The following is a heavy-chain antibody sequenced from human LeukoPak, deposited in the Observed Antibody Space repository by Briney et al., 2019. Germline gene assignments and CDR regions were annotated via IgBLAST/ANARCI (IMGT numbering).Heavy chain of an antibody. D-gene: IGHD1-26*01. V-gene: IGHV3-49*04. Sequence: PGRSLRLSCAASGFTFADYTLNWVRRAPGKGLEWVGFIRSNAHGGAPEYAASVKDRFIISRDDSKSTAYLQMNSLKTDDTAVFYCTRAYVGPTSVGYYGMDVWGQGTTVTVSS. CDR2: IRSNAHGGAP. CDR3: TRAYVGPTSVGYYGMDV. CDR1: GFTFADYT. J-gene: IGHJ6*02.